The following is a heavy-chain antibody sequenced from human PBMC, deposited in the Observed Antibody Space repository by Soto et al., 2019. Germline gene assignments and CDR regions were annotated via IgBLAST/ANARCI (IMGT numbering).Heavy chain of an antibody. CDR3: AAGLGSGSYPLFDY. Sequence: GASVKVSCKDSGFTYTSSARQWVRQARGQRLEWIGWIVVGSGNTNYAQKFQERVTITRDMSTSTAYMELSSLRSEDTAVYYCAAGLGSGSYPLFDYWGQGTLVTVSS. CDR1: GFTYTSSA. J-gene: IGHJ4*02. CDR2: IVVGSGNT. V-gene: IGHV1-58*02. D-gene: IGHD3-10*01.